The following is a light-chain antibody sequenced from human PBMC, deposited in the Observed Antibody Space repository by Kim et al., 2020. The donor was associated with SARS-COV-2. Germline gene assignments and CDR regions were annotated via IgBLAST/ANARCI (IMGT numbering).Light chain of an antibody. CDR3: QTWGTASWV. CDR1: SGHSNYG. Sequence: AAVKLPCTLSSGHSNYGVAWHQQHPDKGPRYLMRLNSDGSHSKGDGIPDRFSGSSTGAECYLIISSLQSEDEADYYCQTWGTASWVFGGGTQLTVL. J-gene: IGLJ3*02. CDR2: LNSDGSH. V-gene: IGLV4-69*01.